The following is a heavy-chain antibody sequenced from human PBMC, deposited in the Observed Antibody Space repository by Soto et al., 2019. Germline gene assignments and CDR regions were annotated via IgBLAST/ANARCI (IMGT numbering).Heavy chain of an antibody. J-gene: IGHJ4*02. CDR2: INAGNGNT. V-gene: IGHV1-3*01. CDR1: GYTFTSYA. D-gene: IGHD2-15*01. CDR3: ARSVVVVVAAVPPPGY. Sequence: QVQLVQSGAEVKKPGASVKVSCKASGYTFTSYAMHWVRQAPGQRLEWMGWINAGNGNTKYSQKFQGRVTITRDTSASTAYMELISLRSEDTAVYYCARSVVVVVAAVPPPGYWGQGTLVTVSS.